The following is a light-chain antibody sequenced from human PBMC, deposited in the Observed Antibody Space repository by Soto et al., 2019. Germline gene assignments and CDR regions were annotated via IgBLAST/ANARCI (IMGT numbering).Light chain of an antibody. CDR1: SSDVGGYNY. CDR2: EVS. CDR3: SSYTSSAGEV. V-gene: IGLV2-14*01. J-gene: IGLJ2*01. Sequence: QSVLTQPASVSGSPGQSITISCTGTSSDVGGYNYVSWYQQHPGKAPKLMIYEVSNRPSGVPNRFSGSKSGNTASLTISGLPAEDEADYYCSSYTSSAGEVFGGGTKLTVL.